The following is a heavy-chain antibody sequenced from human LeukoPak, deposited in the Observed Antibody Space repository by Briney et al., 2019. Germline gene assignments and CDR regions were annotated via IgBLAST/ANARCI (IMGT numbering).Heavy chain of an antibody. Sequence: GGSLRLSRAASGLTFSSYSMNWVRQAPGKGLEWVSSISSSSSYIYYADSVKGRFTISTDTAKNSLYLQMNRVRAVYKCANECPYDTSGKSRQFYYDYWGQGKGITVS. D-gene: IGHD3-22*01. J-gene: IGHJ4*02. V-gene: IGHV3-21*01. CDR2: ISSSSSYI. CDR3: PYDTSGKSRQFYYDY. CDR1: GLTFSSYS.